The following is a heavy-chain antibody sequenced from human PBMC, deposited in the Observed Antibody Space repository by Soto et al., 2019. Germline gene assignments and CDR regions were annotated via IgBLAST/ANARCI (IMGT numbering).Heavy chain of an antibody. CDR2: IDSSSNYI. J-gene: IGHJ3*02. V-gene: IGHV3-21*01. D-gene: IGHD3-10*02. CDR3: AREAHFYGRSDVYDI. Sequence: DVQLVESGGGLVKPGGSLRLSCAASGFTFSFYSMTWVRQAPGKGLEWVASIDSSSNYIYYADSMRGRFTISRDNAKNSVFLEMNSLRADDTAVYYCAREAHFYGRSDVYDIWGQGTMVTVSS. CDR1: GFTFSFYS.